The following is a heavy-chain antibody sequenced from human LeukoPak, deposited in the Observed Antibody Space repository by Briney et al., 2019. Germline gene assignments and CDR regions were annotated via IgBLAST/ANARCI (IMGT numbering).Heavy chain of an antibody. Sequence: PGGSLRLSCSASGFTFSSYAMHWVRQAPGKGREYVSAISSNGGSTYYADSVKGRFTISRDNSKNTLYLQMSSLRAEDTAVYYCVKGSNDYVWGSYRLSPFDYWGQGTLVTVSS. CDR2: ISSNGGST. CDR1: GFTFSSYA. J-gene: IGHJ4*02. D-gene: IGHD3-16*02. CDR3: VKGSNDYVWGSYRLSPFDY. V-gene: IGHV3-64D*06.